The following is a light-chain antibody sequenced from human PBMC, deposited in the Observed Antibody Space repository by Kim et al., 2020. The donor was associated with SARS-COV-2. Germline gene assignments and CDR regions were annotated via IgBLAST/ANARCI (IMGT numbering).Light chain of an antibody. CDR2: AAS. CDR3: QQYYSYPRA. J-gene: IGKJ1*01. Sequence: AIRMTQSPSSLSASTGDRVTITCRASQGISSYLAWYQQKPGKAPKLLIYAASTLQSGVPSRFSGSGSGTDFTLTISCLQSEDFATYYCQQYYSYPRAFAQGTKLDIK. CDR1: QGISSY. V-gene: IGKV1-8*01.